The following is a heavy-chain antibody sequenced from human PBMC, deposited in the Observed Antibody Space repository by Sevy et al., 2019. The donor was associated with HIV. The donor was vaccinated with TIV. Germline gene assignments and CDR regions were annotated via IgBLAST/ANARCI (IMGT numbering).Heavy chain of an antibody. V-gene: IGHV3-30*04. CDR1: GFTFSSFA. D-gene: IGHD6-19*01. CDR3: AREPLYSSGWFETMFVYYFDY. J-gene: IGHJ4*02. CDR2: ISYDGSNK. Sequence: GESLKISCAASGFTFSSFAMHWVRQAPGKGLEWVAVISYDGSNKYYADSVKGRFTISRDNSKNTLYLQMNSLRAEDTAVYYCAREPLYSSGWFETMFVYYFDYWGQGTLVTVSS.